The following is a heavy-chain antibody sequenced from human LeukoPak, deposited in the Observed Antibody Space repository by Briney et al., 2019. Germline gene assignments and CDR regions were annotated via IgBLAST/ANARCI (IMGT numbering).Heavy chain of an antibody. D-gene: IGHD2-2*01. CDR1: GFTFDDYG. V-gene: IGHV3-20*04. Sequence: GGSLRLSCAASGFTFDDYGMSWVRQAPGKGLEWVSGINWNGGSTGYADSVKGRFTISRDNAKTSLYLQMNSLRAEDTALYYCARGDCSSTSCFWFDPWGQGTLVTVSS. CDR3: ARGDCSSTSCFWFDP. CDR2: INWNGGST. J-gene: IGHJ5*02.